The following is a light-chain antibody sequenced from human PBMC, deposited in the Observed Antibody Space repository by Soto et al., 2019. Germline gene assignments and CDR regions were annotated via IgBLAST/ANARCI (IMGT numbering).Light chain of an antibody. CDR2: GAS. CDR1: QSVNRS. V-gene: IGKV3-15*01. Sequence: EIMITQSPATLSVFPGARATLSCRASQSVNRSLAWYQQKPGQAPRLLINGASIRATGIPARFSGSGSATEFTLTISSLQSEDFSVYYGQQYNSRPPWTFGQGTKVDI. J-gene: IGKJ1*01. CDR3: QQYNSRPPWT.